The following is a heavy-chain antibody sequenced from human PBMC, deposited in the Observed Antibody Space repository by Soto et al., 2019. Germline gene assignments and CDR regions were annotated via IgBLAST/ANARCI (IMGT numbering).Heavy chain of an antibody. CDR2: ISYDGSNK. Sequence: QVQLVESGGGVVQPGRSLRLSCAASGFTFSSYAMHWVRQAPGKGLEWVAVISYDGSNKYYADSVKGRFTISRDNSKNTLYLQMNSLRAEDTAVYYCARATDSSGWYKVSDYWGQGTLVTVSS. V-gene: IGHV3-30-3*01. D-gene: IGHD6-19*01. CDR3: ARATDSSGWYKVSDY. CDR1: GFTFSSYA. J-gene: IGHJ4*02.